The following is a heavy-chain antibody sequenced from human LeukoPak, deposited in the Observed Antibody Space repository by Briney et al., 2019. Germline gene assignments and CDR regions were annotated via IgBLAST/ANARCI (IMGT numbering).Heavy chain of an antibody. CDR3: TRLRNYGYDF. J-gene: IGHJ4*02. CDR2: IRNEANRYTT. CDR1: GFSFSSYS. V-gene: IGHV3-72*01. Sequence: PGGSLRLSCAASGFSFSSYSMNWVRQAPGKGLEWVGRIRNEANRYTTEYAASVKGRFTISRDDSKNSLYLQMNSLKTEDTAVYYCTRLRNYGYDFWGQGTLVTVSS. D-gene: IGHD5-18*01.